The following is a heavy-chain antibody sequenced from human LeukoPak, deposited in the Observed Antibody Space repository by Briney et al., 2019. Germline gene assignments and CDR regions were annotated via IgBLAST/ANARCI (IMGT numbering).Heavy chain of an antibody. CDR3: TRERSTVTFDY. D-gene: IGHD4-17*01. J-gene: IGHJ4*02. V-gene: IGHV4-59*11. CDR2: VYYNGLT. CDR1: VGSITVHY. Sequence: PGSLCLTCALSVGSITVHYWTWIRETPRGGLEWVGYVYYNGLTSYNASLRSRLILSVDTARNQVSLKLTSVTAADTAVYYCTRERSTVTFDYWGQGTLVTVSS.